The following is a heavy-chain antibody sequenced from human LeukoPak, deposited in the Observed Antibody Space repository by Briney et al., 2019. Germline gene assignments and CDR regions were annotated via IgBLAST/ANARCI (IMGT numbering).Heavy chain of an antibody. D-gene: IGHD3-10*01. CDR1: GYSFTSYW. V-gene: IGHV5-51*01. CDR2: IYPGDSDT. Sequence: GESLKISCKGSGYSFTSYWIGWVRQMPGKGLEWMGIIYPGDSDTRYSPSFQGQVTFSADKSISTAYLHWSSLKASDTAMYYCAYYASGSYSNFYNWFDPWGQGTLVTVSS. J-gene: IGHJ5*02. CDR3: AYYASGSYSNFYNWFDP.